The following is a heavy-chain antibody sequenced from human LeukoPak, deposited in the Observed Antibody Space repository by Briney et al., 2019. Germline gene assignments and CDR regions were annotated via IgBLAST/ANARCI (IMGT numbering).Heavy chain of an antibody. D-gene: IGHD3-22*01. J-gene: IGHJ4*02. CDR2: IRGKANTDAT. CDR1: GLTFSGSA. V-gene: IGHV3-73*01. CDR3: TMGYYDSSGYYVTGRD. Sequence: GGSLTLSCAASGLTFSGSAIHWVRQASGKGLEWVGLIRGKANTDATAYGASVKGRFTISRDDSKNTAYLQMNSLKTEDTAVYYCTMGYYDSSGYYVTGRDWGQGTLVTVSS.